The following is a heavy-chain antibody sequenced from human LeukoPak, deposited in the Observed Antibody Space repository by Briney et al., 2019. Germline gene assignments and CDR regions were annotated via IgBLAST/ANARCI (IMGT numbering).Heavy chain of an antibody. CDR2: MNPNSGNT. Sequence: GASVKVSCTASGYTFTSYDINWVRQATGQGLEWMGWMNPNSGNTGYAQKFQGRVTMTRNTSISTAYMELSSLRSEDTAVYYCARRAPYRYYYGSGNPFDPWGQGTLVTVSS. CDR3: ARRAPYRYYYGSGNPFDP. CDR1: GYTFTSYD. D-gene: IGHD3-10*01. V-gene: IGHV1-8*01. J-gene: IGHJ5*02.